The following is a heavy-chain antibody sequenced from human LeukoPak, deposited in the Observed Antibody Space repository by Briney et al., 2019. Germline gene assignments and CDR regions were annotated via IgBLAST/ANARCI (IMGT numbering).Heavy chain of an antibody. CDR2: ISSSGDYT. Sequence: GGSLRLSCSGSQFTFSYYAMSWVRQAPGKGLEWVSGISSSGDYTYYADSVKGRFTISRDNYKDTLYLQLNSLRVEDTAVYYCAKEIYAFGSRGFDYWGQGNPVTVFS. CDR3: AKEIYAFGSRGFDY. D-gene: IGHD2-2*01. CDR1: QFTFSYYA. V-gene: IGHV3-23*01. J-gene: IGHJ4*02.